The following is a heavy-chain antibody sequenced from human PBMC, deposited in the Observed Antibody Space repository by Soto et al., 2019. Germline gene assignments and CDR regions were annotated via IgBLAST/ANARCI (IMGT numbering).Heavy chain of an antibody. J-gene: IGHJ4*02. CDR2: ISAYNGNT. D-gene: IGHD6-13*01. CDR1: GYTFTSYG. V-gene: IGHV1-18*01. Sequence: QVQLVQSGAEVKKPGASVKVSCKASGYTFTSYGIIWVRQAPGQGLEWMGWISAYNGNTNYAQKLQGRVTMTTDTSTSTAYMELRSLRSDDTAVYYCARDQFMLWFGVAAAGTSDYWGQGTLVTVSS. CDR3: ARDQFMLWFGVAAAGTSDY.